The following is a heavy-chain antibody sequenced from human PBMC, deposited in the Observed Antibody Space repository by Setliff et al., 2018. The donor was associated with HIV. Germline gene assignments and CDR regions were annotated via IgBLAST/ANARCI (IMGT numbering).Heavy chain of an antibody. V-gene: IGHV4-4*02. D-gene: IGHD6-6*01. Sequence: GSLRLSCAASGFTFNNAWMSWVRQAPGEGQEWIGEVYHSGSTNYNPSLESRVTISVDKSKNQFSLKLNSVTAADTAVYYCASSPIAAPTYYFDYWGQGTLVTVSS. CDR3: ASSPIAAPTYYFDY. J-gene: IGHJ4*02. CDR2: VYHSGST. CDR1: GFTFNNAW.